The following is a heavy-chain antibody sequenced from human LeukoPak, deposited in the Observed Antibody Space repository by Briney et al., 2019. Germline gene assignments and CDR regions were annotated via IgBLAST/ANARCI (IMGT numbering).Heavy chain of an antibody. CDR2: IYNSGST. V-gene: IGHV4-59*01. J-gene: IGHJ6*02. CDR3: ARFDIPYYGMDV. Sequence: SETLSLTCTVSGGSISGYYWSWIRQPPGKGLEWIGYIYNSGSTNYNPSLRSRVTMSVDTSKNQFSLKLSSVTAADTAVYYCARFDIPYYGMDVWGQGTTVTVSS. CDR1: GGSISGYY. D-gene: IGHD2-15*01.